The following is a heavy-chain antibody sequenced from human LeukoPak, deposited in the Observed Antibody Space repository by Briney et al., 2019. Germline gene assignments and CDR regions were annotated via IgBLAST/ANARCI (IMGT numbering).Heavy chain of an antibody. J-gene: IGHJ4*02. D-gene: IGHD3-9*01. CDR1: GGSFSGYY. V-gene: IGHV4-34*01. CDR2: INHSGST. Sequence: SETLSLTCAVYGGSFSGYYWSWIRQPPGKGLEWIGEINHSGSTNYNPSLKSRVTVSVDTSKNQVSLKLTSVTAADSAVYYCTREGPPVHYTGYYDYWGQGTLVTVSS. CDR3: TREGPPVHYTGYYDY.